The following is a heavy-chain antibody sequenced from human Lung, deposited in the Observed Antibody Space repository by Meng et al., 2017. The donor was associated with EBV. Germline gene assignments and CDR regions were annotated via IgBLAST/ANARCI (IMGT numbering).Heavy chain of an antibody. CDR3: AIIPYSNA. CDR2: ISDTGHNK. J-gene: IGHJ5*02. Sequence: VQLVESGGGVVQPGRSLRLTCAAAGFDFDPYAVHWVRQAPGKGPEWVAVISDTGHNKYFADSVRGRFTISRDNSKNMVSLQMNSLRPGDTATYYCAIIPYSNAWGQGTLVTVSS. D-gene: IGHD4-11*01. V-gene: IGHV3-30-3*01. CDR1: GFDFDPYA.